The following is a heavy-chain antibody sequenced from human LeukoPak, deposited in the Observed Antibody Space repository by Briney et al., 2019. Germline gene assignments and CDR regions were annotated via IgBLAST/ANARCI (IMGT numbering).Heavy chain of an antibody. CDR2: INHSGST. J-gene: IGHJ4*02. CDR1: GGSFSGYY. D-gene: IGHD6-13*01. V-gene: IGHV4-34*01. CDR3: ARLQGSSSWSVRSY. Sequence: PSETLSLTCAVYGGSFSGYYWSWIRQPPGKGLEWIGEINHSGSTNYNPSLKSRVTISVDTSKNQFSLKLSSVTAADTAVYYCARLQGSSSWSVRSYWGQGTLVTVSS.